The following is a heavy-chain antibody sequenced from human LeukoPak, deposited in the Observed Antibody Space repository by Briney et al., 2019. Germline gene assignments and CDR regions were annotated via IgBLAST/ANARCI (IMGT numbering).Heavy chain of an antibody. CDR3: ARVRSPAAGTYYFDY. CDR1: GFIFSNYG. V-gene: IGHV3-30*04. D-gene: IGHD6-13*01. J-gene: IGHJ4*02. CDR2: ISFDGRIK. Sequence: QPGGSLRLSCAASGFIFSNYGLHWVRQAPGMGLEWVAVISFDGRIKNYADSVKGRFTISRDNSENTLYLQMNSLRAEDTAVYYCARVRSPAAGTYYFDYWGRGTLVTVSS.